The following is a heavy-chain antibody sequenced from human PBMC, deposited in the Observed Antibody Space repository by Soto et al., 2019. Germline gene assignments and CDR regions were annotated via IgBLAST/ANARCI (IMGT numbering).Heavy chain of an antibody. Sequence: SVKVSCKASGYTFTSYGIGWVRQAPGRGLEWMGGIIPIFGTANYAQKFQGRVTITADESTSTAYMELSSLRSEDTAVYYCARDLRYYGSGSLDYWGQGTLVTVSS. J-gene: IGHJ4*02. D-gene: IGHD3-10*01. V-gene: IGHV1-69*13. CDR2: IIPIFGTA. CDR3: ARDLRYYGSGSLDY. CDR1: GYTFTSYG.